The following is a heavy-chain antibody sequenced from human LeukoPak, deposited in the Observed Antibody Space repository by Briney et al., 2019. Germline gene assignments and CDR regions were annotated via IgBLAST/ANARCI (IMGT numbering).Heavy chain of an antibody. J-gene: IGHJ4*02. Sequence: SETLSLTCTVSGGSISSYYWSWIRQPPGKGLEWIGYIYYSGSTNYYPSLKSRVTISVDTSKNQFSLKLSSVTAADTAVYYCARLDDSSGYADYWGQGTLVTVSS. V-gene: IGHV4-59*08. CDR2: IYYSGST. CDR3: ARLDDSSGYADY. CDR1: GGSISSYY. D-gene: IGHD3-22*01.